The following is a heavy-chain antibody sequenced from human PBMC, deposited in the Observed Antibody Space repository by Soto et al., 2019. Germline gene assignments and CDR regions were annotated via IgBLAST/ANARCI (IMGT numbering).Heavy chain of an antibody. J-gene: IGHJ4*02. CDR3: VRQAGGASTPGDDY. CDR2: MNPYTGET. D-gene: IGHD2-15*01. CDR1: GYTFDAFD. V-gene: IGHV1-8*01. Sequence: QVQLVQSGAEVRKPGASVRVSCKASGYTFDAFDIHWVRQATGQGLELMGWMNPYTGETAYTQTLRGRVSMTRDTSVSTAYRELTSLTSEDSAIYFCVRQAGGASTPGDDYWGQGTLVTVSS.